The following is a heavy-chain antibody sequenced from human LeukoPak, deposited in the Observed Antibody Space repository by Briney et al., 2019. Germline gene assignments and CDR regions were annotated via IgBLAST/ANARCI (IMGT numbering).Heavy chain of an antibody. CDR1: GGSISSYY. CDR2: IYYSGST. D-gene: IGHD3-10*01. CDR3: ARDSGTTGEVKFDP. Sequence: SETLSLTCTVSGGSISSYYWSWIRQPPGKGLEWIGYIYYSGSTNYNPALQSRLSISIDTSKNQFSLKLMSVTAADTAVYYCARDSGTTGEVKFDPWGQGTLVTVSS. J-gene: IGHJ5*02. V-gene: IGHV4-59*12.